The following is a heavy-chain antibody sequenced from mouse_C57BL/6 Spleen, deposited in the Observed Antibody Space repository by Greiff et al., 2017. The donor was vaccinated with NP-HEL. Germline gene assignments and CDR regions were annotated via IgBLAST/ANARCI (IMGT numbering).Heavy chain of an antibody. CDR1: GYAFTNYL. D-gene: IGHD2-2*01. CDR2: INPGSGGT. V-gene: IGHV1-54*01. CDR3: STSMVTTWDFDY. J-gene: IGHJ2*01. Sequence: QVQLQQSGAELVRPGTSVKVSCKASGYAFTNYLIEWVKQRPGQGLEWIGVINPGSGGTNYNEKFKGKATLTAYKSSSTAYMPLISLTSEDSAVYFCSTSMVTTWDFDYWGQGTTLTVSS.